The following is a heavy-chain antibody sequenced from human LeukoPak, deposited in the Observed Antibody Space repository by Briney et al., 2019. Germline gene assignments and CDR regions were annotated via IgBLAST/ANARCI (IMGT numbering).Heavy chain of an antibody. J-gene: IGHJ3*02. CDR2: IHYSGST. CDR1: GGSISSYY. Sequence: SETLSLTCTVSGGSISSYYWSWVRQPPGKGLEWIGFIHYSGSTNYNPSLKSRVAISVDRSKNQFSLKLSSVTAADTAVYYCARDRVGGATAAFDIWGQGTMVTASS. CDR3: ARDRVGGATAAFDI. V-gene: IGHV4-59*13. D-gene: IGHD1-26*01.